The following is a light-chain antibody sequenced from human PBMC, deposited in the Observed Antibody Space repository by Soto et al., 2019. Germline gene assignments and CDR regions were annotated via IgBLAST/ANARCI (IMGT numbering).Light chain of an antibody. Sequence: EIVMTQSPATLSVSPGDRAALSCRASQSVGTNFAWYQQKPGQAPRLLIYDASSRATGVPTRFSGSGSETEFSLTISSLQSEDFAVYYCQQYYNWPPKYTFGQGTKLEIK. V-gene: IGKV3-15*01. CDR1: QSVGTN. CDR2: DAS. J-gene: IGKJ2*01. CDR3: QQYYNWPPKYT.